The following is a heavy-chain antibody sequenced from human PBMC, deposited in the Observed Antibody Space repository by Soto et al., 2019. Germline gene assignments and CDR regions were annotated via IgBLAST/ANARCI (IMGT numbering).Heavy chain of an antibody. Sequence: SETLSLTCAVYGVSFSGYCWSWIRQPPGKGLEWIGEINHSGSANYNPSLKSRVTISVDTSKNQFSLKLSSVTAADTAVYYCATTDEATNDAFDIWGQGTMVTVSS. V-gene: IGHV4-34*01. CDR2: INHSGSA. CDR1: GVSFSGYC. J-gene: IGHJ3*02. D-gene: IGHD5-12*01. CDR3: ATTDEATNDAFDI.